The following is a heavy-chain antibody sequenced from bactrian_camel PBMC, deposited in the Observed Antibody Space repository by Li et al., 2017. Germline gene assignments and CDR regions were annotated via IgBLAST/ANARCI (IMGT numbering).Heavy chain of an antibody. CDR2: IGTDDST. Sequence: VQLVESGGRSVQAGGSLRLSCQVSGPGYLLITHCMGWFRQAPGEEHEGVAVIGTDDSTSYAPSLKGRFTISRDNVKNTLYLQMNNLKPEDTANYSCAYLYRCSLVAGLTNWAYYGHGTQVTVS. CDR1: GPGYLLITHC. J-gene: IGHJ4*01. V-gene: IGHV3S53*01. D-gene: IGHD2*01.